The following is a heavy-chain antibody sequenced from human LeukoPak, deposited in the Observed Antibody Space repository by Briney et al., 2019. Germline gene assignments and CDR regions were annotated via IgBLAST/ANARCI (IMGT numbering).Heavy chain of an antibody. CDR1: GGSISSYY. V-gene: IGHV4-59*01. J-gene: IGHJ4*02. CDR2: IYYSGST. Sequence: PSETLSLTCTVSGGSISSYYWSWIRQPPGKELEWIGYIYYSGSTNYNPSLKSRVTISVDTSKNQFSLKLSSGTAADTAVYYCARVGSSWRYFDYWGQGTLVTVSS. CDR3: ARVGSSWRYFDY. D-gene: IGHD6-13*01.